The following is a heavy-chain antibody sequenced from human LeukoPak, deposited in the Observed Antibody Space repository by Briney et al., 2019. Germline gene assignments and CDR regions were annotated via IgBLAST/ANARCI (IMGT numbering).Heavy chain of an antibody. J-gene: IGHJ3*02. D-gene: IGHD2-15*01. CDR2: MYYSGST. CDR1: GGSISSTIHY. CDR3: ARYGLLGISEINAFDI. Sequence: SETLSLTCIVSGGSISSTIHYWAWIRQPPGKGLEWIGSMYYSGSTYYTPSIKSRVSMSLDRSENQFSLKLKSVTAADTAVYYCARYGLLGISEINAFDIWGQGTMVTVSS. V-gene: IGHV4-39*07.